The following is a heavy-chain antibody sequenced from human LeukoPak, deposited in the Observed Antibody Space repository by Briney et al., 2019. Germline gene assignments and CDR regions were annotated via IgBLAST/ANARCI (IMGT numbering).Heavy chain of an antibody. J-gene: IGHJ4*02. Sequence: PSETLSLTCTVSGGSISSGDYYWSWIRQPPGKGLERIGYIYYSGSTYYNPSLKSRVTISVDTSKNQFSLKLSSVTAADTAVYYCARDFSYYYGSGSDYNVGFDYWGQGVLVTVSS. CDR2: IYYSGST. D-gene: IGHD3-10*01. V-gene: IGHV4-30-4*08. CDR1: GGSISSGDYY. CDR3: ARDFSYYYGSGSDYNVGFDY.